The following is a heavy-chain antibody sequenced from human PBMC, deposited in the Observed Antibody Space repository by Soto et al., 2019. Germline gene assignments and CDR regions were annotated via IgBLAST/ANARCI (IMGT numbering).Heavy chain of an antibody. CDR2: ISGSGGST. V-gene: IGHV3-23*01. D-gene: IGHD3-22*01. Sequence: GSLRLSCAASGFTFSSYAMSWVRQAPGKGLEWVSAISGSGGSTYYADSVKGRFTISRDNSKNTLYLQMNSLRAEDTAVYYCAKLRDYYDSSGYYFGWFDPWGQGP. CDR1: GFTFSSYA. J-gene: IGHJ5*02. CDR3: AKLRDYYDSSGYYFGWFDP.